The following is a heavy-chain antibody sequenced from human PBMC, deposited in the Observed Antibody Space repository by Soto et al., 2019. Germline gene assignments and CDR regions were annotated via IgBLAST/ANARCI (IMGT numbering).Heavy chain of an antibody. Sequence: QLQLQESGPGLVRPSETLSLTCTVSSDSITSYNYYWGWIRQPPGKGLEWIGDIYYSGTTYYNPSLTIRLTISVDTSRNQFSLRLSSVTAADTALYYCARQRVYCGGDCSPRVGGYFDYWAQGILVTVSS. CDR1: SDSITSYNYY. CDR2: IYYSGTT. D-gene: IGHD2-21*02. V-gene: IGHV4-39*01. J-gene: IGHJ4*02. CDR3: ARQRVYCGGDCSPRVGGYFDY.